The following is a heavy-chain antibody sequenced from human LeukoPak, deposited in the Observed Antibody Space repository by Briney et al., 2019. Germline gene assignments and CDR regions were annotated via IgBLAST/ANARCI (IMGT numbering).Heavy chain of an antibody. Sequence: PGGSLRLSCAASGFTFSSYGMHWVRQAPGKGLEWVAFIRYDGSNKYYADSVKGRFTISRDNSKNTLYLQMNSLRAEDTAVHYCAKDGNYYNYFDYWGQGTLVTVSS. CDR3: AKDGNYYNYFDY. CDR2: IRYDGSNK. CDR1: GFTFSSYG. V-gene: IGHV3-30*02. D-gene: IGHD1-26*01. J-gene: IGHJ4*02.